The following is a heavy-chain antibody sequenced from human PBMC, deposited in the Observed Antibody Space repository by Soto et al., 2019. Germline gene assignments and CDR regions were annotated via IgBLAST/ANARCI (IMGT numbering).Heavy chain of an antibody. CDR2: IYPGDSDT. CDR1: GYSFTNYW. V-gene: IGHV5-51*01. Sequence: GASLKISCKGSGYSFTNYWIGWVRQMPRKGLGWRGIIYPGDSDTRYRQSFHGHVTISADNFISTDNLQWNILTDSDTAMYYCAGLTHDRAPDASRGMDVWGQGTTVTVSS. CDR3: AGLTHDRAPDASRGMDV. J-gene: IGHJ6*02. D-gene: IGHD2-2*01.